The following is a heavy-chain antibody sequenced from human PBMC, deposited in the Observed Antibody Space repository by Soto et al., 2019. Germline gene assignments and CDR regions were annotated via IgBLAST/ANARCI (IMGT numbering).Heavy chain of an antibody. CDR2: ISYEGSNT. Sequence: QVQLVESGGGVVQPGRSLRLSCAASGFTFSNYGMHWVRQTPGKGLEWVAVISYEGSNTYYADSVRGRFTISRDNSKNTLYLQMNTLRPEDTGLYYCARVTPGNNLYYFSGLDFWGQGTSVTVSS. V-gene: IGHV3-30*03. J-gene: IGHJ6*02. CDR3: ARVTPGNNLYYFSGLDF. D-gene: IGHD1-1*01. CDR1: GFTFSNYG.